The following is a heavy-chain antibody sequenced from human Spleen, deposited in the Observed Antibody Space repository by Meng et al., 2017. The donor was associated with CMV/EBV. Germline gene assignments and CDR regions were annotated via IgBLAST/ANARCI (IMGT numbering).Heavy chain of an antibody. J-gene: IGHJ4*02. CDR3: ARDLSSGWYRPPYY. Sequence: GGSLRLSCAASGFTFDDYGMSWVRQAPGKGLEWVSGINWNGGSTGYADSVKGRFTISRDNAKNSLYLQMNSLRAEDTALYYCARDLSSGWYRPPYYWGQGTLVTVSS. V-gene: IGHV3-20*04. CDR2: INWNGGST. D-gene: IGHD6-19*01. CDR1: GFTFDDYG.